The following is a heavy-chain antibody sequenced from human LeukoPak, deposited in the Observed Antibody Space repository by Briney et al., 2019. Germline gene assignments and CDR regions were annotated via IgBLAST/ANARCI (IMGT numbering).Heavy chain of an antibody. CDR3: ARDREQWLALDY. CDR1: GYTFTSYY. V-gene: IGHV1-46*01. D-gene: IGHD6-19*01. Sequence: ASVKVSCKASGYTFTSYYMHWVRQAPGQGLEWMGIINPSGGSTSYAQKFQGRVTMTRDTSTSTVYMELGSLRSEDTAVYYCARDREQWLALDYWGQGTLVTVSS. J-gene: IGHJ4*02. CDR2: INPSGGST.